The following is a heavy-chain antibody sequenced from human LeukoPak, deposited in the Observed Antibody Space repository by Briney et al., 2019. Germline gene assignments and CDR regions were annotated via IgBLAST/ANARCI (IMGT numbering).Heavy chain of an antibody. D-gene: IGHD1-26*01. J-gene: IGHJ3*02. V-gene: IGHV1-69*13. CDR2: IIPVYGTA. Sequence: ASVKVSCKGSGGTFNNYGLNWVRQAPGQGLEWMGGIIPVYGTANYAQKFRDRVTITSDESTSTTYMELSSLRSEDTAVYYCARSGGLGASNADAFDIWGQGTTVTVSP. CDR1: GGTFNNYG. CDR3: ARSGGLGASNADAFDI.